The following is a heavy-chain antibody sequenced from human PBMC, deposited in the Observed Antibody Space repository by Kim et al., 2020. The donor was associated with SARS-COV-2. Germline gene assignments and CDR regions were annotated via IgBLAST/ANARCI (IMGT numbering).Heavy chain of an antibody. CDR2: ISYDGSNK. Sequence: GGSLRLSCAASGFTFSSYGMHWVRQAPGKGLEWVAVISYDGSNKYYADSVKGRFTISRDNSKNTLYLQMNSLRAEDTAVYYCTRTLDYWGQGTLVTVSS. CDR3: TRTLDY. J-gene: IGHJ4*02. V-gene: IGHV3-30*03. CDR1: GFTFSSYG.